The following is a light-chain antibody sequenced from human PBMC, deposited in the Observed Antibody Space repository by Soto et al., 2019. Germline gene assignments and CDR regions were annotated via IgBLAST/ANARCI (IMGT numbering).Light chain of an antibody. CDR1: QRVSSSY. V-gene: IGKV3-20*01. CDR3: QQYGRTPFT. J-gene: IGKJ4*01. Sequence: EVVLTQSPDTLPLSPGEGATLSCRASQRVSSSYLAWYQQKPGQAPRLLIYGASSRAAGIPDRFSGSGSGKDFILCFSSLVHEDFAVYFCQQYGRTPFTFGGGTKVEIK. CDR2: GAS.